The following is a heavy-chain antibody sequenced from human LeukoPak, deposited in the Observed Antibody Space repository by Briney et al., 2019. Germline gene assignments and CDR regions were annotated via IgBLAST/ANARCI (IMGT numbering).Heavy chain of an antibody. D-gene: IGHD3-22*01. CDR3: ARGYDSSRRGAFDI. CDR1: GYTFTDYA. Sequence: GASVKVSCKASGYTFTDYAISWVRQAPGQGLEWMGWISAYNGNTNYAQKLQGRVTMTTDTPTSTAYMELRSLRSDDTAVYYCARGYDSSRRGAFDIRGQGTMVTVSS. V-gene: IGHV1-18*01. J-gene: IGHJ3*02. CDR2: ISAYNGNT.